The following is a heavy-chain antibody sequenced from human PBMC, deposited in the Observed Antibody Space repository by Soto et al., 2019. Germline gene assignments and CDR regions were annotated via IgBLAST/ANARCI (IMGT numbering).Heavy chain of an antibody. CDR2: INPFDGTA. CDR1: GYTFTTYY. Sequence: QVQLVQSGAEVKKPGASVKVSCKASGYTFTTYYMHWVRQAPGQGLDWMGIINPFDGTATYAQKFQGRVTMIRDTSTSTVYIELSSLRSEDTAVYYCARVQFASGWRYAGDYWGQGTLVTVSS. D-gene: IGHD6-19*01. V-gene: IGHV1-46*01. J-gene: IGHJ4*02. CDR3: ARVQFASGWRYAGDY.